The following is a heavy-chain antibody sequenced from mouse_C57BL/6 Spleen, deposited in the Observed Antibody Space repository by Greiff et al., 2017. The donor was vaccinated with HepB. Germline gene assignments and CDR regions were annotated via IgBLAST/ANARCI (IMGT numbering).Heavy chain of an antibody. D-gene: IGHD2-3*01. V-gene: IGHV1-26*01. CDR2: INPNNGGT. CDR3: AKYDGNYLYYVDY. CDR1: GYTFTDYY. Sequence: EVQLQQSGPELVKPGASVKISCKASGYTFTDYYMNWVKQSHGQGLEWIGDINPNNGGTSYKQKFKGKATLTVDKSSSTAYMALRSLTYEDSAVYYCAKYDGNYLYYVDYWGQGTTLTVSS. J-gene: IGHJ2*01.